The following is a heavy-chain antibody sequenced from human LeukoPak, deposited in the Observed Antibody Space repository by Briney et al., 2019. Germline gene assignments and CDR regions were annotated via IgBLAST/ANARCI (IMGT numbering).Heavy chain of an antibody. Sequence: LRLSCAASGFTFSSYEMNWVRQPPGKGLEWIGYIYYSGSTYYNPSLKSRVTISVDTSKNQFSLKLSSVTAADTAVYYCARGMSTYPQYYFDYWGQGTLVTVSS. V-gene: IGHV4-30-4*08. D-gene: IGHD3-16*01. J-gene: IGHJ4*02. CDR2: IYYSGST. CDR1: GFTFSSYEMN. CDR3: ARGMSTYPQYYFDY.